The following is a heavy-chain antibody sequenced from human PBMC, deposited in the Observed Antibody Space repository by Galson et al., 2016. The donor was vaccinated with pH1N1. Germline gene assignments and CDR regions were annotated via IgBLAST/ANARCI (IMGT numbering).Heavy chain of an antibody. J-gene: IGHJ4*01. CDR3: EKDFVRAVQIPESGINDY. Sequence: SLRLSCAASGFTFSSYAMRWVRQAPGKGLEWVSHISGSGISTYYADSVKGRFTISRDNSKNTMYLQMNSLRDEDTAIYYCEKDFVRAVQIPESGINDYWGHGTLVTVSS. V-gene: IGHV3-23*01. CDR2: ISGSGIST. D-gene: IGHD6-13*01. CDR1: GFTFSSYA.